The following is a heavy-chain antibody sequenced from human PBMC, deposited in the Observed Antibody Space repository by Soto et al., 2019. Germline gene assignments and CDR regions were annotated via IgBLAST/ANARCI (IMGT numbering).Heavy chain of an antibody. J-gene: IGHJ4*02. CDR1: GFTFSSYW. Sequence: GGSLRLSCAASGFTFSSYWMHWVRQRPGKGLVWVSRIYTTTNYADSVKGRFIISRDNAKNTLYLQMNGLRDEDTAVYYCLRGASGYGNFDYWGRGILVTVSS. CDR2: IYTTT. D-gene: IGHD5-12*01. CDR3: LRGASGYGNFDY. V-gene: IGHV3-74*01.